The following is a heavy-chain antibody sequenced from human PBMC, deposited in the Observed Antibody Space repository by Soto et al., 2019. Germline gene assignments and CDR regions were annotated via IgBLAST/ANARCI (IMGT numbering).Heavy chain of an antibody. CDR3: EKRLWAYSSSSSSFDL. V-gene: IGHV1-69*01. D-gene: IGHD6-6*01. CDR2: IIPIFGTA. J-gene: IGHJ3*01. CDR1: GGTFSSYA. Sequence: QVQLVQSGAEVKKPGSSVKVSCKASGGTFSSYAISWVRQAPGQGLEWMGGIIPIFGTANYAQKFQGRVTITADESTSTAYMELSSLRSEDTAVYYCEKRLWAYSSSSSSFDLWGQGTMVTVSS.